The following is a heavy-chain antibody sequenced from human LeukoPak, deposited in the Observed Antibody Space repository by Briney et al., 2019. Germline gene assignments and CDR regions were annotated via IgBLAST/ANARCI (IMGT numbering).Heavy chain of an antibody. CDR3: ARTRSGYNMDV. V-gene: IGHV3-48*01. D-gene: IGHD6-25*01. Sequence: GGSLRLSCAASGFTFSSYSMSWVRQAPGKGLEWISYITSSSSTIHYADSVKGRFTIFRDNAKNSLYLQMNSLRAEDTAVYYCARTRSGYNMDVWGKGTTVSVSS. J-gene: IGHJ6*03. CDR2: ITSSSSTI. CDR1: GFTFSSYS.